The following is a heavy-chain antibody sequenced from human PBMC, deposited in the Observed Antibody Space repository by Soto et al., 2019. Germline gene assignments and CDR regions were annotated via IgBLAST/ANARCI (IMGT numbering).Heavy chain of an antibody. CDR2: IYTSGTT. J-gene: IGHJ5*02. CDR1: GGSMSSNY. CDR3: AREQRRDSYSSHLYIYWDA. V-gene: IGHV4-4*07. Sequence: SEHLSLTFTVSGGSMSSNYWSWIRQSAGKGLEWIGRIYTSGTTNYNPSIKSRVTMSVDTSKNRFSLKLTSVTAADTAVYYCAREQRRDSYSSHLYIYWDAWGQGSLVTVS. D-gene: IGHD6-19*01.